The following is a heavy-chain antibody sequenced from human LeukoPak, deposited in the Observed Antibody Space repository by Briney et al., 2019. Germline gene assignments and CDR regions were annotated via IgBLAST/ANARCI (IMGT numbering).Heavy chain of an antibody. J-gene: IGHJ6*02. Sequence: GRSLRLSCAASGFTFSSYAMSWVRQAPGKGLEWVSSISGSGGSTYYADSVKGRFTISRDNSKNTLYLQMNSLRVEDTDVYYCATTPEITIFGVVIDYYYYYGMDVWGQGTTVTVSS. CDR1: GFTFSSYA. CDR3: ATTPEITIFGVVIDYYYYYGMDV. CDR2: ISGSGGST. V-gene: IGHV3-23*01. D-gene: IGHD3-3*01.